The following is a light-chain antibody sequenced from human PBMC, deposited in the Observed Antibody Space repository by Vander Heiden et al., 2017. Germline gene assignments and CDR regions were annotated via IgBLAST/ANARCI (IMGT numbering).Light chain of an antibody. V-gene: IGKV4-1*01. CDR3: QQYYTTPRT. Sequence: DIVMTQSPDSLAVSLGERATINCKSSQSVLYSSNNKNYLAWYQQTPGQPPKLLIYWASTRESGVPDRFSSSGSGTDFTLTISSLQAEDVAVYYCQQYYTTPRTFGQGTKVEIK. CDR2: WAS. J-gene: IGKJ1*01. CDR1: QSVLYSSNNKNY.